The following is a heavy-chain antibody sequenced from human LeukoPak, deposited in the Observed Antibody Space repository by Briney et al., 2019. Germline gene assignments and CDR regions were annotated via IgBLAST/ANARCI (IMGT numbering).Heavy chain of an antibody. J-gene: IGHJ4*02. CDR1: GFTFSSYE. Sequence: PGGSLRLSCAASGFTFSSYEMNWVRQAPGKGLEWVSYISSSGSTIYYADSVKGRFTISRDNAKNSLYLQMNSLRAEDTAVYYCARNLLVQMANNERGPFDYWGQGTLVTVSS. D-gene: IGHD5-24*01. CDR2: ISSSGSTI. V-gene: IGHV3-48*03. CDR3: ARNLLVQMANNERGPFDY.